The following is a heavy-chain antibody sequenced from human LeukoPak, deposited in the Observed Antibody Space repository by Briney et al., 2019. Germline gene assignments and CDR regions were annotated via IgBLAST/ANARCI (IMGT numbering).Heavy chain of an antibody. CDR1: GGSISSSSYY. CDR2: IYYSGST. Sequence: SETLSLTCTVSGGSISSSSYYWGWIRQPPGKGLEWIGSIYYSGSTYYNPSLKSRVTISVDTSKNQFSLKLSSVTAADTAVYYCARVPVWELGVAAFDIWGHGTMVTVSS. V-gene: IGHV4-39*07. CDR3: ARVPVWELGVAAFDI. J-gene: IGHJ3*02. D-gene: IGHD3-10*01.